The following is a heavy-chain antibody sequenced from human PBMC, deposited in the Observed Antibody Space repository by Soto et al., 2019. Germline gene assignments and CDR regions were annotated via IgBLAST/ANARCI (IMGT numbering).Heavy chain of an antibody. Sequence: QVQLVQSGAEVKKPGASVKVSCKASGYTFINYGINWVRQAPGQGLEWMGWISAYNGNTNYAQKVQGRVTLTIDISTSTAYMELRSLRSDDTAVYYCARDQAAYVSGSYGYWGQGTLVTVSS. J-gene: IGHJ4*02. CDR3: ARDQAAYVSGSYGY. V-gene: IGHV1-18*01. D-gene: IGHD3-10*01. CDR2: ISAYNGNT. CDR1: GYTFINYG.